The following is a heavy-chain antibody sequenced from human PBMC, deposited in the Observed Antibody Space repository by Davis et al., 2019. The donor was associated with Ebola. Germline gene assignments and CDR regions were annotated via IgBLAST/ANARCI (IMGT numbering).Heavy chain of an antibody. Sequence: SVKVSCKASGGTFSSYAISWVRQAPGQGLEWMGGIIPISGTANYAQKFQGRVTITADESTSTAYMELSSLRSEDTAVYYCATAHRYNWKFTYWGQGTLVTVSS. CDR3: ATAHRYNWKFTY. CDR2: IIPISGTA. CDR1: GGTFSSYA. D-gene: IGHD1-20*01. J-gene: IGHJ4*02. V-gene: IGHV1-69*13.